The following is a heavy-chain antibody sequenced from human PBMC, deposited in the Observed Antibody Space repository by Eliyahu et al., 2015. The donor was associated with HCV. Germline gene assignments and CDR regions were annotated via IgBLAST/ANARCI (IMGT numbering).Heavy chain of an antibody. V-gene: IGHV3-33*01. CDR3: ARDTRGPTWIQLWPPDY. CDR2: IWYDGSNK. Sequence: QVQLVESGGGVVQPGRSLRLSCAASGFXFSXXGXXWVRQAPGKGLEWVAVIWYDGSNKYYADSVKGRFTISRDNSKNTLYLQMNSLRAEDTAVYYCARDTRGPTWIQLWPPDYWGQGTLVTVSS. CDR1: GFXFSXXG. J-gene: IGHJ4*02. D-gene: IGHD5-18*01.